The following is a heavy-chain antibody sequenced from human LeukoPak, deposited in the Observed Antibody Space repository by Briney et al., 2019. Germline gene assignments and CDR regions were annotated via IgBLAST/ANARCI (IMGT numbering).Heavy chain of an antibody. CDR1: GGSISSYY. D-gene: IGHD2-2*01. V-gene: IGHV4-4*07. Sequence: SETLSLTCTVSGGSISSYYWSWIRQPAGKGLEWIGRIYTSGSTNYNPSLKSRVTMSVDTSKNQFSLKLSSVTAADTAVYYCAREYCSSTSCSPGDYYYYMDVWGKGTTVTVSS. CDR2: IYTSGST. J-gene: IGHJ6*03. CDR3: AREYCSSTSCSPGDYYYYMDV.